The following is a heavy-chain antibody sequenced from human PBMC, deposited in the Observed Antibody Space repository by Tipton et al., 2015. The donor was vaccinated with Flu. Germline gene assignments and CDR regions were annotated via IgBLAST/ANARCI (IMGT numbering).Heavy chain of an antibody. CDR2: INHSGST. CDR3: ARGLYGSGSYQRRYFDY. CDR1: RGSVSTDDHH. V-gene: IGHV4-61*08. J-gene: IGHJ4*02. Sequence: TLSLTCTVSRGSVSTDDHHWTWIRQAPGKGLEWIGEINHSGSTNYNPSLKSRVTISVDTSKNQFSLKLSSVTAADTAVYYCARGLYGSGSYQRRYFDYWGQGTLVTVSS. D-gene: IGHD3-10*01.